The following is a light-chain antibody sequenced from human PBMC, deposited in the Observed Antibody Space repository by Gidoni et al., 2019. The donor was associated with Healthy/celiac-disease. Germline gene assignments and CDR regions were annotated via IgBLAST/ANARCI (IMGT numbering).Light chain of an antibody. V-gene: IGKV1-39*01. Sequence: DIQMTQSPSSLSASVGDRVTITCRASQSISSYLNWYQQKPGKAPKLLIYAASSLQSGVPSRFSGSGSGKDLTLTISSLKTEDFANYYCQQSYRTPWTFGQGTKVEIK. CDR3: QQSYRTPWT. CDR1: QSISSY. CDR2: AAS. J-gene: IGKJ1*01.